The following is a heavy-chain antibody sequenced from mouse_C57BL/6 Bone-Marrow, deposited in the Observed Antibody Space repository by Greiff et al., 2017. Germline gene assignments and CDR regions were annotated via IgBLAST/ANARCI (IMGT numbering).Heavy chain of an antibody. D-gene: IGHD1-1*01. CDR2: ISYDGSN. Sequence: EVKLMESGPGLVKPSQSLSLTCSVTGYSITSGYYWNWIRQFPGNQLEWMGYISYDGSNNYNPSLKNRISITRDTSKNQFFLKLNSVTTEDTATYYCAREDYGSNFAYWGQGTLVTVSA. CDR1: GYSITSGYY. V-gene: IGHV3-6*01. J-gene: IGHJ3*01. CDR3: AREDYGSNFAY.